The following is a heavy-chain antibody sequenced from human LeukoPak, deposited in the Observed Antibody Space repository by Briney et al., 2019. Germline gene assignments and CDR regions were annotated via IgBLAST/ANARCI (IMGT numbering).Heavy chain of an antibody. V-gene: IGHV3-23*01. CDR1: GFTFSSYA. CDR3: AKDQPPYIVGATFDY. CDR2: ISGSGGST. Sequence: GGSLRLSCTASGFTFSSYAMSWVRQAPGKGLEWVSAISGSGGSTYYADSVKGRFTISRDNSKNTLYLQMNSLRAEDTAVYYCAKDQPPYIVGATFDYWGQGTLVTVSS. D-gene: IGHD1-26*01. J-gene: IGHJ4*02.